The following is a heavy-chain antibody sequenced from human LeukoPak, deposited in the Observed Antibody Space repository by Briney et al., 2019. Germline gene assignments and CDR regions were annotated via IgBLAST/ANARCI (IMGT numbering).Heavy chain of an antibody. V-gene: IGHV3-30*18. CDR3: AKDQVGYSYGYVRLLFDY. J-gene: IGHJ4*02. CDR1: GFTFSSYG. CDR2: ISYDGSNK. D-gene: IGHD5-18*01. Sequence: GRSLRLSCAASGFTFSSYGMHWVRQAPGKGLEWVAVISYDGSNKYYADSVKGRFTISRDNSKNTLYLQMNSLRAEDTAVYYCAKDQVGYSYGYVRLLFDYWGQGTLVTVSS.